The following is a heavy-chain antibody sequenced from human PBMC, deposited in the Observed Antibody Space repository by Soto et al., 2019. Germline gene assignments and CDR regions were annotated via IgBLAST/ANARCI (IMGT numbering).Heavy chain of an antibody. V-gene: IGHV1-3*01. J-gene: IGHJ5*02. D-gene: IGHD2-2*01. CDR1: GYTFTNHA. Sequence: ASVKVSCKASGYTFTNHAVHWVRQASGQGLEWIGWINVGNGNTKYAQTFQGRVTMTTDTSTSTAYMELSSLRSDDTAVYYCARDVPNIVVVPAALGDNWFDPWGQGTLVTVSS. CDR2: INVGNGNT. CDR3: ARDVPNIVVVPAALGDNWFDP.